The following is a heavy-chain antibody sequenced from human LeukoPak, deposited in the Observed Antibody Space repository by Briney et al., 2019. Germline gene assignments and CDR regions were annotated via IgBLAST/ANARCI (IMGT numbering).Heavy chain of an antibody. D-gene: IGHD4-17*01. CDR1: GFTFSSYG. Sequence: GESLRLSCAASGFTFSSYGMHWVRQAPGKGLEWVAVIWYDGSNKYYADSVKGRFTISRDNSKNTLYLQMNSLRAEDTAVYYCARDDYGDSFDYWGQGTLVTVSS. CDR3: ARDDYGDSFDY. V-gene: IGHV3-33*01. J-gene: IGHJ4*02. CDR2: IWYDGSNK.